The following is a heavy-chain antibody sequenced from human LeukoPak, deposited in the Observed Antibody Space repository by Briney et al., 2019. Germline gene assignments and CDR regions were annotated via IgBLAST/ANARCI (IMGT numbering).Heavy chain of an antibody. V-gene: IGHV5-51*01. CDR3: ARQDYSGSGTRWFDP. J-gene: IGHJ5*02. Sequence: GESLKISCKGSGYSFTSYWIGWVRQMPGKGLEWMGIIYPGDSDTRYSPSFQGQVTISADKSISTAYLQWSSVKASDTAMYYCARQDYSGSGTRWFDPWGQGTLVTVSS. D-gene: IGHD3-10*01. CDR1: GYSFTSYW. CDR2: IYPGDSDT.